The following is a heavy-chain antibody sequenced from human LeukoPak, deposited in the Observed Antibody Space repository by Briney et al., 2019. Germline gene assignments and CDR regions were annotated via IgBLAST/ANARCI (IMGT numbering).Heavy chain of an antibody. CDR2: ISSSGSTI. V-gene: IGHV3-11*01. D-gene: IGHD2-15*01. CDR1: GFTFSDYY. Sequence: GGSLRLSCAASGFTFSDYYMSWIRQAPGKGLEWVSYISSSGSTIYYADSVKGRFTTSRDNAKNSLYLQMNSLRAEDTAVYYCANYCSGGSCYFDPFDYWGQGTLVTVSS. J-gene: IGHJ4*02. CDR3: ANYCSGGSCYFDPFDY.